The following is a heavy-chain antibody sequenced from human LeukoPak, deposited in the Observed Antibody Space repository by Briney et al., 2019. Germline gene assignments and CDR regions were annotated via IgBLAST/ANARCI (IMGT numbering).Heavy chain of an antibody. CDR1: GGSFSGYY. Sequence: SDTLSLTCAVYGGSFSGYYWSWIRQPPGKGLEWIGEINHSGSTNYNPSLKSRVTISVDTSKNQFSLKLSSVTAADTAVYYCARGRRYYDSSGYYGGSALIDYWGQGTLVTVSS. CDR3: ARGRRYYDSSGYYGGSALIDY. CDR2: INHSGST. J-gene: IGHJ4*02. V-gene: IGHV4-34*01. D-gene: IGHD3-22*01.